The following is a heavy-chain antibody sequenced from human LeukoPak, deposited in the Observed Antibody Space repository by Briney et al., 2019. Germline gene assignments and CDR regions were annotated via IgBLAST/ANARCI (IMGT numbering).Heavy chain of an antibody. Sequence: PGGSLRLSCAASGFTFSDYYMSWIRQAPGKGLEWVSYISSSGSTIYYADSVKGRFTISRDNAKNSLYLQMNSLRAEDTAVYYCAKYAAKYYDFWSGTPGGWFDPWGQGTLVTVSS. CDR2: ISSSGSTI. V-gene: IGHV3-11*01. CDR3: AKYAAKYYDFWSGTPGGWFDP. J-gene: IGHJ5*02. D-gene: IGHD3-3*01. CDR1: GFTFSDYY.